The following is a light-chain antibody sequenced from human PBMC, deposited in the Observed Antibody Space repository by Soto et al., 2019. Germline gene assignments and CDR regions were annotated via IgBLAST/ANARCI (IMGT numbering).Light chain of an antibody. V-gene: IGKV3-20*01. J-gene: IGKJ4*01. Sequence: EIGLTQSPGPLSLAAGSRATLSLRASQSVSSSYLAWYQQKPGQAPRLLIYGASSRATGIPERFSGSGSGTDFTLTISRLEPEDFVAYYCQQYATDPLTFGGGTKVDIK. CDR3: QQYATDPLT. CDR1: QSVSSSY. CDR2: GAS.